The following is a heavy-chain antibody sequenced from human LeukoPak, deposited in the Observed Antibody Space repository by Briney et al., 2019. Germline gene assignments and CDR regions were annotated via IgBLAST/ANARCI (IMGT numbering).Heavy chain of an antibody. J-gene: IGHJ6*02. CDR2: LYTSGST. D-gene: IGHD3-10*01. CDR3: ARDTYYYGSGSWVPYYYGMDV. CDR1: GASISGFY. V-gene: IGHV4-4*07. Sequence: SETLSLTCTVSGASISGFYWSWIRQPAGKGLEWIGRLYTSGSTNYNPSLKSRVTISVDTSKNQFSLKLSSVTAADTAVYYCARDTYYYGSGSWVPYYYGMDVWGQGTTVTVSS.